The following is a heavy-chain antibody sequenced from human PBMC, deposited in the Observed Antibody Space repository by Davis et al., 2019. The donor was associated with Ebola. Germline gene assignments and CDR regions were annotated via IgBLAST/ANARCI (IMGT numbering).Heavy chain of an antibody. CDR2: TTLSGGST. D-gene: IGHD3-16*01. J-gene: IGHJ6*04. CDR1: GFTFSSYS. CDR3: AKVEGGV. Sequence: GESLKISCAASGFTFSSYSMNWVRQAPGKGLEWVSATTLSGGSTYYADSVKGRFTISRDNSKNTLYLQMNSLRAEDTAVYYCAKVEGGVWGKGTTVTVSS. V-gene: IGHV3-23*01.